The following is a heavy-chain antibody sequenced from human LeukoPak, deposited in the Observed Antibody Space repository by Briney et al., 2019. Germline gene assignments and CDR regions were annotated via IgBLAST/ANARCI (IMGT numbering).Heavy chain of an antibody. CDR2: ISGSSGST. V-gene: IGHV3-23*01. CDR3: AKEGGNSGSYFDY. D-gene: IGHD1-26*01. CDR1: GFTFSSYV. Sequence: GGSPRLSCAASGFTFSSYVMSWVRQAPGKGLEWVSAISGSSGSTYYADSVKGRFTISRDNSKNTLYLQMNSLRAEDTAVYYCAKEGGNSGSYFDYWGQGTLVTVSS. J-gene: IGHJ4*02.